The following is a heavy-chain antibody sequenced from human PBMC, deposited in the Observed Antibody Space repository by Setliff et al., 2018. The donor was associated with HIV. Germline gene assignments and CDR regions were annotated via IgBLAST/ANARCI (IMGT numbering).Heavy chain of an antibody. D-gene: IGHD3-10*01. CDR3: ARDWVTRSNYYGSGSPWYFDF. CDR2: VYASAYS. CDR1: GDSISDYY. J-gene: IGHJ2*01. V-gene: IGHV4-4*07. Sequence: PSETLSLTCTVSGDSISDYYWNWIRQPAGKGLGWIGRVYASAYSNYNPSLKSRVTMSVDTPQNQFSLNLRPANAADTAVYYCARDWVTRSNYYGSGSPWYFDFWGRGILVTVSS.